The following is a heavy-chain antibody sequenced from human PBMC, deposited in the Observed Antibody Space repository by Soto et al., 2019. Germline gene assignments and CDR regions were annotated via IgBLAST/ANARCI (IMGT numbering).Heavy chain of an antibody. CDR3: AKDIARPPHTIFGVVIYPTDYYYYGMDV. CDR2: ISWDGGST. V-gene: IGHV3-43*01. CDR1: GFTFDDYT. J-gene: IGHJ6*02. D-gene: IGHD3-3*01. Sequence: PGGSLRLSCAASGFTFDDYTMHWVRQAPGKGLEWVSLISWDGGSTYYADSVKGRFTISRDNSKNSLYLQMNSLRTEDTALYYCAKDIARPPHTIFGVVIYPTDYYYYGMDVWGQGTTVTVSS.